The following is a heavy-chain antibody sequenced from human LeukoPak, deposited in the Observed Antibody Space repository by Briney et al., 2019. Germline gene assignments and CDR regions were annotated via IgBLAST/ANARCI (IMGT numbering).Heavy chain of an antibody. J-gene: IGHJ4*02. Sequence: TPSETLSLTCTVSGGSISSGSYYWSWIRQPAGKGLEWIGRIYTSGSTNYNPSLKSRVTISVDTSKNQFSLKLSSVTAADTAVYYCARATYVGVRGVITFDYWGQGTLVTVSS. D-gene: IGHD3-10*01. CDR2: IYTSGST. V-gene: IGHV4-61*02. CDR1: GGSISSGSYY. CDR3: ARATYVGVRGVITFDY.